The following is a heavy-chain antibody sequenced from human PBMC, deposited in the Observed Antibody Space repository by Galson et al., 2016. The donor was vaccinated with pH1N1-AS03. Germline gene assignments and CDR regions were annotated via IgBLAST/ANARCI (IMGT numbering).Heavy chain of an antibody. CDR2: TNQDGSEK. CDR3: ARDPSGDRSGWYYFDY. D-gene: IGHD6-19*01. J-gene: IGHJ4*02. CDR1: GFTFSNYW. Sequence: SLRLSCAASGFTFSNYWMSWVRQAPGKGLGWVATTNQDGSEKYFVDSVKGRFTISRDDAKNSLYLQMNSLRAEDSALYYCARDPSGDRSGWYYFDYWGQGTPVTVSS. V-gene: IGHV3-7*03.